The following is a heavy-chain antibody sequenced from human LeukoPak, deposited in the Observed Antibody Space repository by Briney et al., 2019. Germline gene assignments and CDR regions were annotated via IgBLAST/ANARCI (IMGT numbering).Heavy chain of an antibody. CDR1: GGTFSSYA. Sequence: SVKVSCKASGGTFSSYAISWVRQAPGQGLEWMGGIIPIFGTANYAQKFQGRVTITTDESTSTAYMELSRLRSDDTAVYYCARDGGNSGFDWFDPWGQGTLVTVSS. CDR2: IIPIFGTA. D-gene: IGHD4-23*01. V-gene: IGHV1-69*05. CDR3: ARDGGNSGFDWFDP. J-gene: IGHJ5*02.